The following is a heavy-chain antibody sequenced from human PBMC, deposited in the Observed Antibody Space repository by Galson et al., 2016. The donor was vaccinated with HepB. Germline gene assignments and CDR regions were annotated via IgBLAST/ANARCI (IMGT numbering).Heavy chain of an antibody. V-gene: IGHV4-59*08. CDR1: GASISGYY. CDR2: IHYSGST. J-gene: IGHJ4*02. Sequence: ETLSLTCTVSGASISGYYLSWIRQPPGKGLEWIGYIHYSGSTNQNPSLKSRVTISVDRSKNQFSLRVSSVTAADTGVYYCARHKPPSYFDYWGQGILVTVSP. CDR3: ARHKPPSYFDY.